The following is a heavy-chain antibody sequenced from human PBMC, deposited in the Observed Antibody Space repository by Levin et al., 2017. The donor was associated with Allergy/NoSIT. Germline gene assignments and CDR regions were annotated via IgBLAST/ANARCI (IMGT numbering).Heavy chain of an antibody. Sequence: GGSLRLSCAASGFTFSSYSMNWVRQAPGKGLEWVSSISSSSSYIYYADSVKGRFTISRDNAKNSLYLQMNSLRAEDTAVYYCARDREGYYGSGRFDYWGQGTLVTVSS. D-gene: IGHD3-10*01. V-gene: IGHV3-21*01. J-gene: IGHJ4*02. CDR3: ARDREGYYGSGRFDY. CDR2: ISSSSSYI. CDR1: GFTFSSYS.